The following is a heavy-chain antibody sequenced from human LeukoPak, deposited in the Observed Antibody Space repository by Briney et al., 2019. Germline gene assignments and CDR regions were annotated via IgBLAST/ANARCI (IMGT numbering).Heavy chain of an antibody. CDR3: AKAWNLPAIMNYFDS. CDR2: ISNSGGST. V-gene: IGHV3-23*01. D-gene: IGHD2-2*01. CDR1: GFTFSSYA. J-gene: IGHJ4*02. Sequence: GGSLRLSCAASGFTFSSYAMSWVRQAPGKGLEWVSTISNSGGSTNYADSVKGRFTISRDTSKNTLYLQMNSLRAEDTAVYYCAKAWNLPAIMNYFDSWGQGTLVTASS.